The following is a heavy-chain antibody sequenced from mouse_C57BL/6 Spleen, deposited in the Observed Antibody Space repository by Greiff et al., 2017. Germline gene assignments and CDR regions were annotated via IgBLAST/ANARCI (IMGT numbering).Heavy chain of an antibody. CDR3: ARPLTYGSSYDYAMDY. V-gene: IGHV1-9*01. D-gene: IGHD1-1*01. CDR2: ILPGSGST. Sequence: VKLMESGAELMKPGASVKLSCKATGYTFTGYWIEWVKQRPGHGLEWIGEILPGSGSTNYNEKFKGKATFTADTSSNTAYMQLSSLTTEDSAIYYCARPLTYGSSYDYAMDYWGQGTSVTVSS. CDR1: GYTFTGYW. J-gene: IGHJ4*01.